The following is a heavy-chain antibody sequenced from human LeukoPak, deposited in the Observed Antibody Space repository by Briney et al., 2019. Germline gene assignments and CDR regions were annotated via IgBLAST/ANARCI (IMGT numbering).Heavy chain of an antibody. CDR1: GYTFTSYY. D-gene: IGHD6-13*01. CDR3: ARVGIAAAGPDY. V-gene: IGHV1-46*01. Sequence: ASGKVSCKASGYTFTSYYMHWVRQAPGQGLEWMGIINPSGGSTSYAQKFQGRVTMTRDTSTSTVYMELSSLRSEDTAVYYCARVGIAAAGPDYWGQGTLVTVSS. CDR2: INPSGGST. J-gene: IGHJ4*02.